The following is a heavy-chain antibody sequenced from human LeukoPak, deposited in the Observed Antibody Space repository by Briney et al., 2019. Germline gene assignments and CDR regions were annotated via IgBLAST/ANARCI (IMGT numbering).Heavy chain of an antibody. V-gene: IGHV3-48*01. J-gene: IGHJ4*02. D-gene: IGHD4-17*01. CDR2: ISSSTSTI. CDR3: ARDYYGDYYFDY. Sequence: GGSLRLSCAASGFTFSSYTMNWVLQAPGKRLAWVSSISSSTSTIHYADSVKGRFTIFRDNAKNSLYLQMNSLRAEDTAVYFCARDYYGDYYFDYWGQGTLVTVSS. CDR1: GFTFSSYT.